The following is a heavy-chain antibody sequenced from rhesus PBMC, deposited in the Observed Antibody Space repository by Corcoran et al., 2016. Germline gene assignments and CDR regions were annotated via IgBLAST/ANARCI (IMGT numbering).Heavy chain of an antibody. Sequence: QVQLVQSGAEVKKPGSSVKVSCKASGYTFTDYYMHWVRQAPGQGLERKGETNPKTGGTNYAQKFQGRVTMTRDTSTSTAYMELSSLRSEDTAVYYCARGWSDYYDYWGQGVLVTVSS. J-gene: IGHJ4*01. CDR3: ARGWSDYYDY. CDR2: TNPKTGGT. CDR1: GYTFTDYY. D-gene: IGHD3-22*01. V-gene: IGHV1-138*01.